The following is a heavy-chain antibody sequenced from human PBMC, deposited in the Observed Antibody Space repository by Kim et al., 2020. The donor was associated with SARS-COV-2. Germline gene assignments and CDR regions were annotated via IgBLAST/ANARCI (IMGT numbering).Heavy chain of an antibody. D-gene: IGHD3-10*01. J-gene: IGHJ6*02. V-gene: IGHV4-59*09. Sequence: YNPSLKSRVTRSVDTSNNQFSLKLSSVTAADTAVYYCARGEPYGSGRADVWGQGTTVTVSS. CDR3: ARGEPYGSGRADV.